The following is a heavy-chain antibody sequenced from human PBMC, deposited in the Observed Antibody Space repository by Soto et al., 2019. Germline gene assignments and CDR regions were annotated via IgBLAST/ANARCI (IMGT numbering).Heavy chain of an antibody. Sequence: QVQLVESGGGVVQPERSLRLSCVASRFTFSDYGMHWVRQAPGKGLEWLAVIWHDGLKKDYVDSVKGRFTVSRDNSKNTLYLQMNSLRVEDTATYYCARDRGADAPIDFWGQGTLVTVSS. CDR2: IWHDGLKK. J-gene: IGHJ4*02. V-gene: IGHV3-33*01. CDR3: ARDRGADAPIDF. CDR1: RFTFSDYG.